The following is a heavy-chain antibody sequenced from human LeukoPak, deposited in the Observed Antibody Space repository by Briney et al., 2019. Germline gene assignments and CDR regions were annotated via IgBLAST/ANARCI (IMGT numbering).Heavy chain of an antibody. J-gene: IGHJ4*02. Sequence: GSSVKVSCKASGGTFSSYAISWVRRAPGQGLEWMGGIIPIFGTANYAQKFQGRVTITADKSTSTAYMELSSLRSEDTAVYYCARHTSPITFGGVIVPPFDYWGQGTLVTVSS. D-gene: IGHD3-16*02. CDR1: GGTFSSYA. V-gene: IGHV1-69*06. CDR2: IIPIFGTA. CDR3: ARHTSPITFGGVIVPPFDY.